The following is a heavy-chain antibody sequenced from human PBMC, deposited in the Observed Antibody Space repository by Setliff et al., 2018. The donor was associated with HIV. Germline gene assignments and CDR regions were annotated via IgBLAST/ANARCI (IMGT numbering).Heavy chain of an antibody. Sequence: RASVKVSCKVSGYTVTELSINWVRQAPGKGPEWMGGFDPEDNKIVYAQKFQGRVTTTEDTSTDTAYMELSSLRPEDTAVYYCATRIRDGHRGYGYFDFWGQGTLVTVS. CDR3: ATRIRDGHRGYGYFDF. J-gene: IGHJ4*02. V-gene: IGHV1-24*01. CDR1: GYTVTELS. CDR2: FDPEDNKI. D-gene: IGHD5-12*01.